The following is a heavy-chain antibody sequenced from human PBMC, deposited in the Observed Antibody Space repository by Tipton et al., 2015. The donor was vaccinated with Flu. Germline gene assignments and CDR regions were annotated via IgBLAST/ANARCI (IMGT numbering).Heavy chain of an antibody. Sequence: QLVQSGAEVKKPGASVKVSCKASGYTLSTYNMHWVRQAPGQGLEWMGIIYPSGGGTRYSQSLQGRLTMTRDRATSTVYMDLSSLRSEDTALYYCVRDRGSGSYTFDIWGQGTMVTVSS. CDR3: VRDRGSGSYTFDI. CDR1: GYTLSTYN. J-gene: IGHJ3*02. CDR2: IYPSGGGT. D-gene: IGHD3-10*01. V-gene: IGHV1-46*01.